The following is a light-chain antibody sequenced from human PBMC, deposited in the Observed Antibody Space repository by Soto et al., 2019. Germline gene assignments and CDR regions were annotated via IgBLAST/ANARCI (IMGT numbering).Light chain of an antibody. V-gene: IGKV3-20*01. CDR2: GAS. J-gene: IGKJ3*01. Sequence: EFVLTQSPGTLSLSPGERATLSCRASHTTSINFLAWYQQKAGQAPRLLIYGASGRATGIPPRFSGSGSGTDFTLTIRSLEPEDFAMYYCQHYDNSPPIFTFGPGTKVDIK. CDR1: HTTSINF. CDR3: QHYDNSPPIFT.